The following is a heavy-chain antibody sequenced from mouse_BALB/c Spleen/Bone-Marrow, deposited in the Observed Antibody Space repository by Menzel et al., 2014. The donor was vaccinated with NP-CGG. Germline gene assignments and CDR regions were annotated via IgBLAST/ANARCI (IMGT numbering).Heavy chain of an antibody. CDR2: IDPANGNT. V-gene: IGHV14-3*02. D-gene: IGHD1-2*01. CDR1: GFNIKDTY. Sequence: EVQLQQSGAELVKPGASVKLSCTASGFNIKDTYMHWVKQRPEQGLEWIGRIDPANGNTKYDPKFQGKATITADTSSNTAYLQLSSLTSEDTAVYYCARYRLGNYFDYWGQGTTLTVSS. J-gene: IGHJ2*01. CDR3: ARYRLGNYFDY.